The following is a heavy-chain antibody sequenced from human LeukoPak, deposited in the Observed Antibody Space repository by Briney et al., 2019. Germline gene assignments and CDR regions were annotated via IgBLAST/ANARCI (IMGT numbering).Heavy chain of an antibody. V-gene: IGHV4-61*02. Sequence: SETLSLTCTVSGGSISSGSYYWSWIRQPAGKGLEWIGRIYTSRSTNYNPSLKSRVTISVDTSKNQFSLKLSSVTAADTAVYYCAAYSSSSFDYWGQGTLVTVSS. CDR1: GGSISSGSYY. CDR2: IYTSRST. D-gene: IGHD6-6*01. CDR3: AAYSSSSFDY. J-gene: IGHJ4*02.